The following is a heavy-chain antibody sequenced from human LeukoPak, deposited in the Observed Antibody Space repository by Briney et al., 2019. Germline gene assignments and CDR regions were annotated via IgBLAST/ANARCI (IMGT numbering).Heavy chain of an antibody. Sequence: ASVKVSCKASGYTFTSYYMHWVRQAPGQGLEWMGIINPSGGSTSYAQKFQGRVTMTRDTSTSTVYMELSSLRSEDTAVYYCARVGDFMRSSWYVNYYYYIDVWGKGTTVTISS. J-gene: IGHJ6*03. CDR1: GYTFTSYY. D-gene: IGHD6-13*01. CDR2: INPSGGST. V-gene: IGHV1-46*01. CDR3: ARVGDFMRSSWYVNYYYYIDV.